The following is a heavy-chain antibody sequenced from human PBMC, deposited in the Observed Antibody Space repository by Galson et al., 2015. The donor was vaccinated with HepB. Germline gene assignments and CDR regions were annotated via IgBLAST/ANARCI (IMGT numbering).Heavy chain of an antibody. V-gene: IGHV3-23*01. Sequence: SLRLSCAASGFTFSSYAISWVRQAPGKGLEWVSAISGSGGSTYYADSVKGRFTISRDNSKNTLYLQMNSLRAEDTAVYYCAKDPGRIVGATNNWVDPWGQGTLVTVSS. CDR2: ISGSGGST. D-gene: IGHD1-26*01. CDR3: AKDPGRIVGATNNWVDP. CDR1: GFTFSSYA. J-gene: IGHJ5*02.